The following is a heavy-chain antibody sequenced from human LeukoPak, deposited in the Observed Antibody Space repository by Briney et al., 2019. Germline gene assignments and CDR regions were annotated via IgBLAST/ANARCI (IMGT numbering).Heavy chain of an antibody. Sequence: SETLSLTCTVSGGSISSGGYYWSWIRQPPGKGLEWIGYIYHSGSTYYNPSLKSRVTISVDRSKNQFSLKLSSVTAADTAVYYCARVRQQLPRHYFDYWGQGTLVTVSS. CDR1: GGSISSGGYY. CDR3: ARVRQQLPRHYFDY. CDR2: IYHSGST. D-gene: IGHD6-13*01. V-gene: IGHV4-30-2*01. J-gene: IGHJ4*02.